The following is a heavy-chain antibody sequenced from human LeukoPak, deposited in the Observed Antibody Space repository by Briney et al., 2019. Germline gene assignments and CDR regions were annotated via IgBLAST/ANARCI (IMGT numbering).Heavy chain of an antibody. CDR3: TTNPGSWGDF. Sequence: GGSLRLSCAVSGLTFSNAWMNWVRQAPGKGLEWVTHIKSETNGGTADYAAAVEGRFTISRDDSKNTLYLQMNSLKIEDTAVYFCTTNPGSWGDFWGQGSLVTVSS. CDR2: IKSETNGGTA. V-gene: IGHV3-15*07. J-gene: IGHJ4*02. CDR1: GLTFSNAW. D-gene: IGHD2-15*01.